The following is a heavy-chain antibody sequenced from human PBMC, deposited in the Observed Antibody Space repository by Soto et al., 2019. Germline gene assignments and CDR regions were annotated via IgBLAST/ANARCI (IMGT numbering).Heavy chain of an antibody. J-gene: IGHJ6*02. CDR1: GYTFTGYY. D-gene: IGHD7-27*01. V-gene: IGHV1-2*04. Sequence: AAVKVSCQASGYTFTGYYMHWVLQAPGQGLEWMGWINPNSGGTNYAQKFQGWVTMTRDTSISTAYMELSRLRSDDTAVYYCARAGPLDYYYYYGMDVWGQGTTVTVSS. CDR3: ARAGPLDYYYYYGMDV. CDR2: INPNSGGT.